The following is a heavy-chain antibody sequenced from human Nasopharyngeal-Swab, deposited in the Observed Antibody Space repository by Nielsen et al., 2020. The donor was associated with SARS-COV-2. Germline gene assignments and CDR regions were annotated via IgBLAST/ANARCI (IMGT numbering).Heavy chain of an antibody. CDR1: GLTVSRNF. CDR3: ARDLVLGSGSNGH. V-gene: IGHV3-53*01. CDR2: IYSGGNT. Sequence: GGSLRPSCTASGLTVSRNFMSWVRQAPGKGLEWVSVIYSGGNTHYADPVRGRFSVSRDDSKNTLYLQMNSLRAEDTAVYYCARDLVLGSGSNGHWGQGTLVTVSS. J-gene: IGHJ4*02. D-gene: IGHD3-10*01.